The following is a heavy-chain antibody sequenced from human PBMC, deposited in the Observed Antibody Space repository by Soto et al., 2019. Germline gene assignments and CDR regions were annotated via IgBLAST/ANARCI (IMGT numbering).Heavy chain of an antibody. D-gene: IGHD3-9*01. J-gene: IGHJ6*03. V-gene: IGHV4-39*01. CDR1: GGSISSSSYY. CDR2: IYYSGST. CDR3: ARHDTGYDILTGPTPYYYYYMDV. Sequence: SETLSLTCTVSGGSISSSSYYWGWIRQPPGKGLEWIGSIYYSGSTYYNPSLKSRVTISVDTSKNQFSLKLSSVTAADTAVYYCARHDTGYDILTGPTPYYYYYMDVWGKGTTVTVSS.